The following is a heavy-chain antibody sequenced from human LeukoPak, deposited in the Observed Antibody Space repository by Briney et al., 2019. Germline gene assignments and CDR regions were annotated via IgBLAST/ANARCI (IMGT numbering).Heavy chain of an antibody. Sequence: PGGSLRLSCAASGFTFSSYAMSWVRQAPGKGLEWVSAISGSGGSTYYADSVKGRFTISRDNSKNTLYLQMNSLRAEDTAVYYCAKDLKKVVLAATTWDYWGQGTLVTVSS. V-gene: IGHV3-23*01. CDR2: ISGSGGST. CDR1: GFTFSSYA. CDR3: AKDLKKVVLAATTWDY. J-gene: IGHJ4*02. D-gene: IGHD2-2*01.